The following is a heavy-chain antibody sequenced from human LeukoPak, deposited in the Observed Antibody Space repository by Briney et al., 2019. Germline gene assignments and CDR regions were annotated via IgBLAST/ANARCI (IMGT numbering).Heavy chain of an antibody. Sequence: ASVKVSCKASGYTFTSYGISWVRQAPGQGLEWMGWISAYNGNTNYAQTLQGRVTMTTDTSTSTAYMELRSLRSDDTAVYYCARERYSGYDDAFDIWGQGTMVTVSS. CDR3: ARERYSGYDDAFDI. J-gene: IGHJ3*02. V-gene: IGHV1-18*01. CDR1: GYTFTSYG. D-gene: IGHD5-12*01. CDR2: ISAYNGNT.